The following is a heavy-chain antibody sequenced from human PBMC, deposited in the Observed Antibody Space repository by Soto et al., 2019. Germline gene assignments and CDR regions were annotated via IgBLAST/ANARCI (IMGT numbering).Heavy chain of an antibody. D-gene: IGHD3-16*02. CDR3: AGYRSLDP. V-gene: IGHV3-7*03. J-gene: IGHJ5*02. Sequence: GGSLRLSCADSGFILRNYWMSWVRQAPGMGLQWVASIKEDGSEKYYVDPVKGRFTISRENAKNSLYLQMNSLRAEDTAVYYCAGYRSLDPWGQGILVTVSS. CDR2: IKEDGSEK. CDR1: GFILRNYW.